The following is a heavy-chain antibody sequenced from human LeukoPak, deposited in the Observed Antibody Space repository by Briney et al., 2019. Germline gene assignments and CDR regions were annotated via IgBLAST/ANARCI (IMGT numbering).Heavy chain of an antibody. CDR1: GGSFSGYY. J-gene: IGHJ5*02. D-gene: IGHD2-15*01. V-gene: IGHV4-34*01. Sequence: SETLSLTCAVYGGSFSGYYWCWIRQPPGKGLEWIGEINHSGSTNYNPSLKNRVHISVDTSKNQFSLKLSSVTAADTAVYYCASNPIVVVVAATPGWFDPWGQGTLVTVSS. CDR3: ASNPIVVVVAATPGWFDP. CDR2: INHSGST.